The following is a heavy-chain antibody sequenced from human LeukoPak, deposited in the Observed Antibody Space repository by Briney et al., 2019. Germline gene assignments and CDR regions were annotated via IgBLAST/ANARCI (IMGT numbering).Heavy chain of an antibody. D-gene: IGHD6-13*01. CDR3: AREFGAAAVNWFDP. Sequence: SETLSLTCTVSGGSISSGSYYWSWIRQPAGKGLERIGRIYTSGSTNYNPPLKSRVTISVDTSKNQFSLKLSSVAAADTAVYYCAREFGAAAVNWFDPWGQGTLVTVSS. J-gene: IGHJ5*02. V-gene: IGHV4-61*02. CDR2: IYTSGST. CDR1: GGSISSGSYY.